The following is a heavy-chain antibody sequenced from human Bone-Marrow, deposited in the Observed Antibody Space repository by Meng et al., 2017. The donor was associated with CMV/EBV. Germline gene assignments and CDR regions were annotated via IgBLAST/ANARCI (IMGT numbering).Heavy chain of an antibody. V-gene: IGHV3-7*01. Sequence: GESLKISCAASGFTFSSYWMSWVRQAPGKGLEWVANIKQDGSEKYYVDSVRGRFTISRDNAKNSLYLQMNSLRAEDTAVYYCARDGRRDFWSGNYYYYYGMYVWGQGTTVTVSS. CDR2: IKQDGSEK. D-gene: IGHD3-3*01. CDR3: ARDGRRDFWSGNYYYYYGMYV. CDR1: GFTFSSYW. J-gene: IGHJ6*02.